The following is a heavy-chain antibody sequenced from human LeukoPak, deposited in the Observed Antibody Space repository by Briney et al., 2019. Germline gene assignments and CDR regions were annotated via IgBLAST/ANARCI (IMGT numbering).Heavy chain of an antibody. Sequence: GGSLRLSCAASGFTFSSYGMHWVRQAPGKGLEWVAVIWYDGSNKYYADSVKGRFTISRDNSKNTLYLQMNSLRAGDTAVYYCARGGYYDSSGYYDYWGQGTLVTVSS. CDR3: ARGGYYDSSGYYDY. V-gene: IGHV3-33*01. CDR1: GFTFSSYG. D-gene: IGHD3-22*01. J-gene: IGHJ4*02. CDR2: IWYDGSNK.